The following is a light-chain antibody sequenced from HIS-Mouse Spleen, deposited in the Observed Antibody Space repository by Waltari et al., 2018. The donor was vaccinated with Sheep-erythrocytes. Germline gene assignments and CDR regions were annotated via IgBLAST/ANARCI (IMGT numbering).Light chain of an antibody. CDR3: CSYAGSSTPWV. CDR1: SSDVGSYNL. V-gene: IGLV2-23*01. J-gene: IGLJ3*02. CDR2: EGS. Sequence: QSALTQPASVSGSPGQSITISCTGTSSDVGSYNLRSGYQQHPGKAPKLMIYEGSKRPSGVSNRFSGSKSGNTASLTISGLQAEDEADYYCCSYAGSSTPWVFGGGTKLTVL.